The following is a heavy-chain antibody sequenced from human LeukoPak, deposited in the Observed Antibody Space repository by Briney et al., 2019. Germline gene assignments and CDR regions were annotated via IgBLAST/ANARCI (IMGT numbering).Heavy chain of an antibody. J-gene: IGHJ4*02. V-gene: IGHV4-59*01. Sequence: SETLSLTCTVSGGSISSYYWSWIRQPPGKGLEWIGYIYNSGNTNYNPSLKSRVTISIDTSKNQFSLRLSSVTAADTTVYYCARIGIVVVTPYFEYWGQGTLVTVSS. CDR1: GGSISSYY. D-gene: IGHD2-21*02. CDR2: IYNSGNT. CDR3: ARIGIVVVTPYFEY.